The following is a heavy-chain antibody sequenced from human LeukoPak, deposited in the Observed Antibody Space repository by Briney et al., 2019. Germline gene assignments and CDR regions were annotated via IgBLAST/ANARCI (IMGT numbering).Heavy chain of an antibody. CDR2: IYGGGDT. CDR1: GGSFSGSY. Sequence: ETLSLTCAVYGGSFSGSYWSWIRQAPGKGLEWVSIIYGGGDTSYADSVKGRFTISRDNSKNTVYLQMNSLRAEDTAVYYCAKESGYYHYWGQGTLVTVSS. D-gene: IGHD3-3*01. CDR3: AKESGYYHY. J-gene: IGHJ4*02. V-gene: IGHV3-53*01.